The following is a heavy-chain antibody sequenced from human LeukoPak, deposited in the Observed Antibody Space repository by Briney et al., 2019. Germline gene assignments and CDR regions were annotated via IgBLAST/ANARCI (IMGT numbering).Heavy chain of an antibody. D-gene: IGHD3-10*01. V-gene: IGHV3-30*02. CDR1: GFTLSSFD. CDR2: IKSDGSQK. J-gene: IGHJ4*02. Sequence: GGSLRLSCGASGFTLSSFDMHRVRQAPDKGLEWVAFIKSDGSQKYYADSVRRRFTVSRYNSRNTIYLQLNSLRDDDTAVYYCARRLHDSGSYSADYWGQGTLVTVSS. CDR3: ARRLHDSGSYSADY.